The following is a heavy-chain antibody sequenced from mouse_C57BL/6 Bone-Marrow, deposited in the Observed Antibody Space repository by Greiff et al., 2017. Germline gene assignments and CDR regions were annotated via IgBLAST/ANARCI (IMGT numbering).Heavy chain of an antibody. Sequence: VQLQQSGAELVKPGASVKMSCTASGYTFTTSPIEWMKQNHGKSLEWIGNFHPYNDDTKYNAKFKGKATLTVEKSSSTVYLELSRLTSDDSAVYYCAIPIYDGYYWFAYWGQGTLVTVSA. CDR2: FHPYNDDT. V-gene: IGHV1-47*01. CDR3: AIPIYDGYYWFAY. D-gene: IGHD2-3*01. J-gene: IGHJ3*01. CDR1: GYTFTTSP.